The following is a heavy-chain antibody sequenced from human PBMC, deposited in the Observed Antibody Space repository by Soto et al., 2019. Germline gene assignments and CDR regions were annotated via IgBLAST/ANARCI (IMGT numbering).Heavy chain of an antibody. J-gene: IGHJ6*02. D-gene: IGHD6-6*01. CDR2: IIPIFGTA. Sequence: SVKVSCKASGGTFSSYAISWVRQAPGQGLEWMGGIIPIFGTANYAQKFQGRVTITADKSTSTAYMELSSLRSEDTAVYYCAREEGLSSSFGYSYYYGMDVWGQGTTVTVSS. V-gene: IGHV1-69*06. CDR1: GGTFSSYA. CDR3: AREEGLSSSFGYSYYYGMDV.